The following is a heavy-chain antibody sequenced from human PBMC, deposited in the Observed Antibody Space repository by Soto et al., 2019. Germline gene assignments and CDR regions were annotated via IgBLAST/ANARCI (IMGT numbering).Heavy chain of an antibody. CDR1: GYSFTRYW. CDR2: IYPGDSDT. J-gene: IGHJ6*03. V-gene: IGHV5-51*01. CDR3: ARWSESGYYYYYYYMDV. D-gene: IGHD3-22*01. Sequence: GESLKISCKGSGYSFTRYWIGWVRQMPGKGLEWMGIIYPGDSDTRYSPSFQGQVTISADKSISTAYLQWSSLKASDTAMYYCARWSESGYYYYYYYMDVWGKGTTVTVSS.